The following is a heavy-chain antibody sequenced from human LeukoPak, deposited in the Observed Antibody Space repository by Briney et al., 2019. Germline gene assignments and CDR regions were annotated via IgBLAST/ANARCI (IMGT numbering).Heavy chain of an antibody. CDR3: AREYYDFWSGYPTVDYYYMDV. V-gene: IGHV3-7*01. D-gene: IGHD3-3*01. J-gene: IGHJ6*03. CDR1: GFTFYHYW. Sequence: GGSLRLSCAASGFTFYHYWMSWVRQAPGKGPEWVATIKQDGGEKYYGDSVKGRFTISRDNAKNSLSLQMNSLRVEDTAVYYCAREYYDFWSGYPTVDYYYMDVWGKGTTVTVSS. CDR2: IKQDGGEK.